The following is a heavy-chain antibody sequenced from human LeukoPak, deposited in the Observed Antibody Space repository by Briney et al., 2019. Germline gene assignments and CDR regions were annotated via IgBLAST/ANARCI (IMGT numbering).Heavy chain of an antibody. J-gene: IGHJ6*04. CDR2: IYSGGST. Sequence: PAGSLRLSCAASGFTVSSNYMSWVRQAPGKGLVWVSVIYSGGSTYYADSVKGRFTTSRDNSKNTLYLQMNSLRAEDTAVYYCARDRTPNGMDVWGKGTTVTVSS. V-gene: IGHV3-53*01. CDR1: GFTVSSNY. CDR3: ARDRTPNGMDV.